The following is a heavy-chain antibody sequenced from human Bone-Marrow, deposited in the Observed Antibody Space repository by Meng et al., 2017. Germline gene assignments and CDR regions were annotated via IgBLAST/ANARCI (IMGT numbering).Heavy chain of an antibody. D-gene: IGHD4-17*01. V-gene: IGHV4-61*02. J-gene: IGHJ6*02. CDR2: IYTRGST. CDR1: GASITSGTYY. Sequence: SETLSLTCTVSGASITSGTYYWNWIRQPAGRGLEWIGRIYTRGSTNYNPSLKSRVTISVDSSKNQFSLKLTSVTAADTAVYYCARGADGDYNYHYFGMDVWGHGTTVTVSS. CDR3: ARGADGDYNYHYFGMDV.